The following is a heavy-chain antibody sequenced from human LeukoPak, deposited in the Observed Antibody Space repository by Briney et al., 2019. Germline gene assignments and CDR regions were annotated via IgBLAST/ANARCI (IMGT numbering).Heavy chain of an antibody. D-gene: IGHD2-8*01. Sequence: GTSLRLSCAASGFPLRYYALTWVRQAPGKGLEWVSSISGNGAFTYYSDSVKGRFTISRDNSKNTLYLQMNSLRAEDTAVYYCARSMGPYFDYWGQGTLVTVSS. CDR3: ARSMGPYFDY. CDR2: ISGNGAFT. CDR1: GFPLRYYA. V-gene: IGHV3-23*01. J-gene: IGHJ4*02.